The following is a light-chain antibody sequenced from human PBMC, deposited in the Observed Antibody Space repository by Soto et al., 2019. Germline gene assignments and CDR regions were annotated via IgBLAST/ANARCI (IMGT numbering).Light chain of an antibody. CDR2: DNY. CDR3: QSYDKTNVI. Sequence: FMLTQPHSVSDSPGKTVTISCTRISGSIASSFVQWHQQRPGRAPTTVIYDNYERPSGVPDRFSGSVDSSSNSASLSISGLETEDEADYYCQSYDKTNVIFGGGTKLTVL. J-gene: IGLJ2*01. CDR1: SGSIASSF. V-gene: IGLV6-57*04.